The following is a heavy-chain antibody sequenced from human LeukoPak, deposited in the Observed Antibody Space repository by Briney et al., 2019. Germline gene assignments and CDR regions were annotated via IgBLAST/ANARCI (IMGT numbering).Heavy chain of an antibody. CDR2: ISSSGSTI. Sequence: HTGGSLRLSCAASGFTFSSYEMNWVRQAPGKGLEWVSYISSSGSTIYYADSVKGRFTISRDNAKNSLYLQMNSLRAEDTAVYYCAKDRVAYSSSWYDDDYFDYWGQGTLVTVSS. D-gene: IGHD6-13*01. CDR1: GFTFSSYE. CDR3: AKDRVAYSSSWYDDDYFDY. V-gene: IGHV3-48*03. J-gene: IGHJ4*02.